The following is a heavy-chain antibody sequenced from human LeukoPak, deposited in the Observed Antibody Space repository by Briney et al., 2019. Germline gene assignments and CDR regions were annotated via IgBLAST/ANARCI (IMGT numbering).Heavy chain of an antibody. CDR2: IKGKIDGGTI. D-gene: IGHD3-10*01. J-gene: IGHJ4*02. CDR3: NNREF. CDR1: GFTFSNVW. Sequence: GGSLRLSCAASGFTFSNVWMNWVRQGPGKGLEWVGRIKGKIDGGTIDYAAPVKGRFTISRDDSKNTLYLQMNSLKTEDTAVYYCNNREFWGQGTLVTVSS. V-gene: IGHV3-15*01.